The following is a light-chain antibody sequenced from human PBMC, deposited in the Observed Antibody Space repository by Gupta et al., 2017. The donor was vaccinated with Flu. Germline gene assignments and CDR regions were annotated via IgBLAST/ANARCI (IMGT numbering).Light chain of an antibody. CDR3: QQSYSNPRT. CDR2: AAS. V-gene: IGKV1-39*01. CDR1: QSISSY. Sequence: DIQMTPSPSSLSASVGDRVTITCRASQSISSYLNWYQQKPGKAHKLLIYAASSLQSGVPSRFSGSGSGTDFTLTISSLQPEDFATSDCQQSYSNPRTFGRGTKVEI. J-gene: IGKJ1*01.